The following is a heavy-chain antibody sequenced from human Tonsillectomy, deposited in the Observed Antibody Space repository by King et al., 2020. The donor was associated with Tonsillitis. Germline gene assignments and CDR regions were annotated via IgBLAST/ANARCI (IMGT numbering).Heavy chain of an antibody. CDR2: ISYDGSSK. V-gene: IGHV3-30*18. CDR1: GFTFNNYG. CDR3: AKGLYYYDSSGYYVRDAFDI. Sequence: VQLVESGGGVVQPGRSLRLSCSASGFTFNNYGMHWVRQAPGKGLDWVAGISYDGSSKYYTDSVKGRFTISRDNSKNTLYLQMNSLRAEDTAVYYCAKGLYYYDSSGYYVRDAFDIWVQGTMVTVSS. J-gene: IGHJ3*02. D-gene: IGHD3-22*01.